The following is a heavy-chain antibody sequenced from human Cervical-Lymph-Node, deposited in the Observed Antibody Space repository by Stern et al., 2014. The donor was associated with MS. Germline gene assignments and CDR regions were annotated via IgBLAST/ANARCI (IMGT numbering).Heavy chain of an antibody. CDR2: FVPLFLTT. J-gene: IGHJ3*01. CDR1: GSPFRSHA. Sequence: QVQLVQSGPEVKKPGSSVKVSCKSSGSPFRSHAISWVRQGPGQRLEWLGGFVPLFLTTNYAQTFQNRVTFTADESTSTAFMDLSYLITEDTAVYYCARGAFRSAAAYSRGWDALDVWGQGTVVIVSS. CDR3: ARGAFRSAAAYSRGWDALDV. D-gene: IGHD3-22*01. V-gene: IGHV1-69*01.